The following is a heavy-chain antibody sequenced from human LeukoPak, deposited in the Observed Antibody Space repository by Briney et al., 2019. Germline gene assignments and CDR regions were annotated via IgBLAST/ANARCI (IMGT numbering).Heavy chain of an antibody. CDR3: ARLYNVWYFDY. CDR1: GGSISSYY. Sequence: SETLSLTCTVSGGSISSYYWSWIRQPPGKGLEWIGYIYYSGSTNYNPSLKSRVTISVDTSKNQFSLKLSSVTAADTAVYYCARLYNVWYFDYWGQGTLVTASS. V-gene: IGHV4-59*01. CDR2: IYYSGST. J-gene: IGHJ4*02. D-gene: IGHD1-1*01.